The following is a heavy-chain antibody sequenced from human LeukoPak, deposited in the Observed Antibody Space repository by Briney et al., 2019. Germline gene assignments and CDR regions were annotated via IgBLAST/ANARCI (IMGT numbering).Heavy chain of an antibody. V-gene: IGHV3-30-3*01. J-gene: IGHJ4*02. D-gene: IGHD6-13*01. CDR2: ISYDGSHK. CDR3: ARDPSSWYFDY. Sequence: GGSLRLSCAASGFTFSTYAMHWVRQAPGKGLEWVAVISYDGSHKYYADSVKGRFTISRDNSRNTLYLQMNSLRAEDTAVYYCARDPSSWYFDYWGQGTLVTVSS. CDR1: GFTFSTYA.